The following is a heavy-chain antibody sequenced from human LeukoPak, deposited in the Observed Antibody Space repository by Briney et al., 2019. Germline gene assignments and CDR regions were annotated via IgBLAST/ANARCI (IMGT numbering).Heavy chain of an antibody. D-gene: IGHD2-2*01. CDR1: GFTFSDYY. CDR3: AREGGLGYCSSTSCRYYGMDV. Sequence: GGSLRLSCAASGFTFSDYYMSWIRQAPGKGLEWVSYISSSGSTIYYADSVKGRFTISRDNAENSLYLQMNSLRAEDTAVYYCAREGGLGYCSSTSCRYYGMDVWGQGTTVTVSS. CDR2: ISSSGSTI. V-gene: IGHV3-11*01. J-gene: IGHJ6*02.